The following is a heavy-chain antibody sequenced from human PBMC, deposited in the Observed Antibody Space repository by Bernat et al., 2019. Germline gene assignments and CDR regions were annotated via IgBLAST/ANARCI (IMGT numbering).Heavy chain of an antibody. D-gene: IGHD2/OR15-2a*01. CDR1: GLTFSDST. Sequence: EVQLAESGGGLVQPGGSLKLSCAASGLTFSDSTMQWVRQASGKGLEWVGRVRTKANGFATSYAASVKGRFTISRDDSKNTLFLQMNSLRADDTAVYYCAKPFQRHQPNIMDYWGQGTLVTVSS. J-gene: IGHJ4*02. CDR3: AKPFQRHQPNIMDY. CDR2: VRTKANGFAT. V-gene: IGHV3-73*01.